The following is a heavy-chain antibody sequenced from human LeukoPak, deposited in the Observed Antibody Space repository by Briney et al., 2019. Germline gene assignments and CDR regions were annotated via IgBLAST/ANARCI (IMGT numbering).Heavy chain of an antibody. V-gene: IGHV1-2*02. CDR2: INPNSGGT. J-gene: IGHJ4*02. Sequence: GASVKVSCKASGYTFTGYYMHWVRQAPGQGLEWMGWINPNSGGTNYAQKFQGRVTMTRDTSISTAYMELSRLRSDDTAVYYCARGRHPGAVWFGELSWWGQGTLVTVSS. CDR1: GYTFTGYY. D-gene: IGHD3-10*01. CDR3: ARGRHPGAVWFGELSW.